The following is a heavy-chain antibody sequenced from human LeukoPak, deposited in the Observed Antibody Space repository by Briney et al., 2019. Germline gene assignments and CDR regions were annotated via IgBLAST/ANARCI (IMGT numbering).Heavy chain of an antibody. D-gene: IGHD3-10*01. CDR3: ARSMVRGVILFDY. V-gene: IGHV3-21*01. CDR2: ISSSSSYI. J-gene: IGHJ4*02. Sequence: GGSLRLSCAASGFTFSSYSMNWVRQAPGKGLEWVSSISSSSSYIYYADSVKGRFTISRDNAKNSLYLRMNSLRAEDTAVYYCARSMVRGVILFDYWGQGTLVTASS. CDR1: GFTFSSYS.